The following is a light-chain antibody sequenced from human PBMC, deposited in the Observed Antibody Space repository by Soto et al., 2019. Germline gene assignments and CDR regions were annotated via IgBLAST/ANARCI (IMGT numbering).Light chain of an antibody. J-gene: IGLJ1*01. CDR1: NSEVGANNY. CDR2: DVS. V-gene: IGLV2-14*03. CDR3: SAYAGSSTLYV. Sequence: QSVLAQPASVSGSPGQSITISCTGTNSEVGANNYVSWYQQHPGKAPKLMIYDVSKRPSGVSNRFSGSKSGNTASLTISGLQAEDEADYYCSAYAGSSTLYVFGSGTKVTVL.